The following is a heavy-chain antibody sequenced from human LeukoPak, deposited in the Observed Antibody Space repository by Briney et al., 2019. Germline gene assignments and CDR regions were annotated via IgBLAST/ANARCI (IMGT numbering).Heavy chain of an antibody. V-gene: IGHV4-34*01. Sequence: SETLPLPCAVSGVSFNDYYWSWVRQTPGKGLEWIGEINHSGYTNDSPSLKSRVTLSIDTSRKQFSLNLRSVAVADAGIYYCTRMTTGHDYWGQGTLVTVSS. J-gene: IGHJ4*02. CDR3: TRMTTGHDY. CDR2: INHSGYT. D-gene: IGHD4-17*01. CDR1: GVSFNDYY.